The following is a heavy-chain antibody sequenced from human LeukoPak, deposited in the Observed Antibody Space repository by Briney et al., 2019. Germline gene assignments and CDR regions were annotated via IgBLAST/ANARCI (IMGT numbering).Heavy chain of an antibody. D-gene: IGHD3-10*01. CDR3: ASDLHGSGTYYPDY. Sequence: ASVKVSCKVSGYTLTELSMHWVRQVPGKGLEWMGAFDSEDGETIYAQKFRGRVTMTEDTSTDTAYMDLSSLTSEDTAVYYCASDLHGSGTYYPDYWGQGALVTVSS. V-gene: IGHV1-24*01. CDR2: FDSEDGET. CDR1: GYTLTELS. J-gene: IGHJ4*02.